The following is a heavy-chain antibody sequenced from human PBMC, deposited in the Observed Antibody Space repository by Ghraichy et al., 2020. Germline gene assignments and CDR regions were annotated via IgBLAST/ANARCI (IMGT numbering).Heavy chain of an antibody. D-gene: IGHD3-22*01. Sequence: GESLNISCAASGFTFSSYSMNWVRQAPGKGLEWVSYISSSSSTIYYADSVKGRFTISRDNAKNSLYLQMNSLRDEDTAVYYCARERPFTMIVVAMPYYFDYWGQGTLVTVSS. J-gene: IGHJ4*02. CDR3: ARERPFTMIVVAMPYYFDY. V-gene: IGHV3-48*02. CDR2: ISSSSSTI. CDR1: GFTFSSYS.